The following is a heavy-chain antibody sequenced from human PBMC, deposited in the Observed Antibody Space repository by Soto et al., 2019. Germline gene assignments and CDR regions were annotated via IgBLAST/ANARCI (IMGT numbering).Heavy chain of an antibody. J-gene: IGHJ4*02. D-gene: IGHD3-16*01. CDR3: ARSWGGSVWL. CDR2: ICYSVIT. CDR1: GDSVSSSSKC. Sequence: QVQLQESGAGLVKPSETLSLTCTVSGDSVSSSSKCWSWVRQPPGKALEWIAYICYSVITKYDPSLKSRVTISTDTSKNQLSLEMTSVTAEDTAVYYCARSWGGSVWLWGQGTLVTVSS. V-gene: IGHV4-61*01.